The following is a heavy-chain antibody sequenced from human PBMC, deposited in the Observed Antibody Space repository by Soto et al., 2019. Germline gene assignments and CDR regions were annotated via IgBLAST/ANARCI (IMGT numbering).Heavy chain of an antibody. D-gene: IGHD6-19*01. CDR3: AKAGFSSGWSPSYFDY. CDR2: MSGTGGST. J-gene: IGHJ4*02. V-gene: IGHV3-23*01. CDR1: GFTFSSYA. Sequence: EVQLLESGGGLVQPWRSLRLSCAASGFTFSSYAMNWVRQAPGKGLEWVSAMSGTGGSTYYADAVKGRFTISRDNSKNTLYLPMNSLRVEGTAVFYCAKAGFSSGWSPSYFDYWGQGTLVTVPS.